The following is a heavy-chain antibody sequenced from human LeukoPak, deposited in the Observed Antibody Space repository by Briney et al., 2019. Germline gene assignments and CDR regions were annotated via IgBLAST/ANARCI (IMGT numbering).Heavy chain of an antibody. J-gene: IGHJ4*02. CDR1: GGSISSYY. CDR3: ARDSSYCGGDCYSFDY. V-gene: IGHV4-59*01. Sequence: PSETLSLTCTVPGGSISSYYWSWIRQPPGKGLEWIGYIYYSGSTNYNPSLKSRVTISVDTSKHQFSLKLSSVTAADTAVYYCARDSSYCGGDCYSFDYWGQGTLVTVSS. CDR2: IYYSGST. D-gene: IGHD2-21*02.